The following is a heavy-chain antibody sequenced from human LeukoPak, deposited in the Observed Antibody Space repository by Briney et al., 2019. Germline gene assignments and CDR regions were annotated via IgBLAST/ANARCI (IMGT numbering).Heavy chain of an antibody. CDR2: MNPNSGNT. CDR1: GYTFTSYD. CDR3: ARGPPYSSSWFSCYYYYYMDV. Sequence: ASVKVSCKASGYTFTSYDINWVRQATGQGLEWMGWMNPNSGNTGYAQKFQGRVTMTRNTSISTAYMELSSLRSEDTAVYYCARGPPYSSSWFSCYYYYYMDVWGKGTTVTVSS. J-gene: IGHJ6*03. V-gene: IGHV1-8*01. D-gene: IGHD6-13*01.